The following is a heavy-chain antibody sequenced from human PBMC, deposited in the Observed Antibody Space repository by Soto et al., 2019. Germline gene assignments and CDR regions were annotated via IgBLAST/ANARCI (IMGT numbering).Heavy chain of an antibody. D-gene: IGHD3-9*01. CDR2: IRSKAHGYAT. CDR1: GFNFSASA. V-gene: IGHV3-73*02. Sequence: EVHLEESGGGLVRPGGSLKLSCAASGFNFSASAMHWVRQPSGKGLEWVGRIRSKAHGYATGYAASVKGRFTISRDDSKNTAFLQLNSLRTEDTAVYYCTRYDTFDSWGQGALVTVSS. CDR3: TRYDTFDS. J-gene: IGHJ4*02.